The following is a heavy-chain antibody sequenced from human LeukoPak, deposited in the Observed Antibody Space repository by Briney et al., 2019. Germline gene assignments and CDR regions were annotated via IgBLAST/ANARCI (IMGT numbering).Heavy chain of an antibody. CDR2: INPDGSST. Sequence: PGGSLRLSCAASGFTFSSSWMHWVRQVPRKGLVWVSRINPDGSSTSHADSVKGRFTISRDNAKNTVYLQMNSLRAEDTAVYYCARGVGGDRDYWGQGTLVTVSS. CDR3: ARGVGGDRDY. D-gene: IGHD2-21*02. J-gene: IGHJ4*02. CDR1: GFTFSSSW. V-gene: IGHV3-74*01.